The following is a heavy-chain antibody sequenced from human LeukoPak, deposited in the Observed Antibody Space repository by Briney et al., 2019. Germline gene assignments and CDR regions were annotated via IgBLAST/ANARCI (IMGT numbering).Heavy chain of an antibody. V-gene: IGHV4-4*02. J-gene: IGHJ4*02. D-gene: IGHD3-10*01. Sequence: SGTLSLTCAVSGGSISSSNWWSWVRQPPGKGLEWIGEIYHSGSTNYNPSLKSRVTISVDKSKNQFSLKLSSVTAADTAVYYCARDLLVWVRGALGYWGQGTLVTVSS. CDR2: IYHSGST. CDR3: ARDLLVWVRGALGY. CDR1: GGSISSSNW.